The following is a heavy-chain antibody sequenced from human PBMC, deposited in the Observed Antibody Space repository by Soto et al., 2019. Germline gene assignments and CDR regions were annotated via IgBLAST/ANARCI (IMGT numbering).Heavy chain of an antibody. J-gene: IGHJ4*02. Sequence: QAGGSLRLSCAASGFPFSRSFIHWVRQAPGKGLVWVARVNTDGSATVYAGSVRGRFTISRDNVRNTVSLEMNDLRAEDMAVYFCVRDPGAFLSTWSCRFEAWGQGTLVIVSS. CDR3: VRDPGAFLSTWSCRFEA. CDR1: GFPFSRSF. D-gene: IGHD3-10*01. V-gene: IGHV3-74*01. CDR2: VNTDGSAT.